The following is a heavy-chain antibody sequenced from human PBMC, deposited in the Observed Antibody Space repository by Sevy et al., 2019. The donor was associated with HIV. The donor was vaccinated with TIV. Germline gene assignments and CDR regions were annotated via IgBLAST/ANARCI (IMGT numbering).Heavy chain of an antibody. Sequence: SETLSLTCTVSGGSISGYYWSWIRQPAGKGLEWIGRVYASSSTNYNPSLRSRVTISVATSRNQFSLNLQSVTAADTAVYYCAREDFGSSWLYYYIDVWGKGTPVTVSS. D-gene: IGHD6-13*01. J-gene: IGHJ6*03. CDR3: AREDFGSSWLYYYIDV. CDR1: GGSISGYY. CDR2: VYASSST. V-gene: IGHV4-4*07.